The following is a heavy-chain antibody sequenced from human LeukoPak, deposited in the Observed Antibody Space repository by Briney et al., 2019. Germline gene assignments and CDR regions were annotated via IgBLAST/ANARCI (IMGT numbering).Heavy chain of an antibody. CDR3: ARSSGTVVMSPADY. V-gene: IGHV4-39*07. CDR2: IYYSGST. CDR1: GGSISSSSYY. J-gene: IGHJ4*02. Sequence: PSETLSLTCTVSGGSISSSSYYWGWIRQPPGKGLEWIGSIYYSGSTYYNPSLKSRVTISVDTSKNQFSLKLSSVAAADTAVYYCARSSGTVVMSPADYWGQGTLVTVSS. D-gene: IGHD4-23*01.